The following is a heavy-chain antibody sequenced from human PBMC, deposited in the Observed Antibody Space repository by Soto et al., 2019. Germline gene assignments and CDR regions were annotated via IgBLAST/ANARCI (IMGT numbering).Heavy chain of an antibody. CDR2: IGDTGGST. J-gene: IGHJ4*02. CDR1: GFTFSSYA. Sequence: EVQLLESGGGLVQPGGSLRLSCAASGFTFSSYAMSWVRQAPGKGLEWVSRIGDTGGSTYYADSVKGRFTISRDSSKNTLYLQMNSLRADDTAIYYCAKVGELAVGGFDYWGQGTLVTVSS. CDR3: AKVGELAVGGFDY. V-gene: IGHV3-23*01. D-gene: IGHD2-15*01.